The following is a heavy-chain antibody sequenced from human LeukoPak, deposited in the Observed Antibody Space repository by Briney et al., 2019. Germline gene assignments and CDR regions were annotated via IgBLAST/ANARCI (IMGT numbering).Heavy chain of an antibody. V-gene: IGHV3-53*05. CDR3: AKVPLLWFGELLS. CDR1: GFTFSSNY. J-gene: IGHJ4*02. D-gene: IGHD3-10*01. Sequence: GGSLRLSCAVSGFTFSSNYMSWVRQAPGKELEWVSVIYSGGSTYYADSVKGRFTISRDNFKNTLYLQMNSLRAEDTAVYYCAKVPLLWFGELLSWGQGTLVTVSS. CDR2: IYSGGST.